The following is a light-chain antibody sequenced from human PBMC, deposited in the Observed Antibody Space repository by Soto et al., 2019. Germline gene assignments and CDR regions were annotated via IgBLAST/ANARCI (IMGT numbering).Light chain of an antibody. Sequence: DIQLTQSPSFLSASVGDRVTITCRASQGISSYLAWYQQKPGKAPKLLIYAAYTLQSGVPSRFSGSGSGTEFTLTISTLQPEYFATYYCQQLNSYPITFGQGTRLEIK. CDR2: AAY. J-gene: IGKJ5*01. CDR3: QQLNSYPIT. V-gene: IGKV1-9*01. CDR1: QGISSY.